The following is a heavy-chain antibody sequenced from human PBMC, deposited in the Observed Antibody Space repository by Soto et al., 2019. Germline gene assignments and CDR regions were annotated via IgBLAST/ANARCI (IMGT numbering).Heavy chain of an antibody. CDR3: ARGRTAALIETRLFRVLFDL. CDR1: GGSLGGFH. D-gene: IGHD3-10*01. CDR2: ISRSGST. Sequence: QVQLQQWGAGLLKPSETLSLTCAVSGGSLGGFHWSWIRQPPGKGLEWIGEISRSGSTNYGPSLKSRVTMLMDTSRNQVSLNLSSVTDADTAVYYCARGRTAALIETRLFRVLFDLWGHGNLVTVSS. J-gene: IGHJ4*01. V-gene: IGHV4-34*01.